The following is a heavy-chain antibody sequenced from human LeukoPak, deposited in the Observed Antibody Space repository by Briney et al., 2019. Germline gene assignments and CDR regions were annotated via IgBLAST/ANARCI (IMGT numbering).Heavy chain of an antibody. V-gene: IGHV4-39*01. CDR1: GGSISSSSYY. D-gene: IGHD3-3*01. J-gene: IGHJ2*01. CDR2: IYYSGST. CDR3: ARGFLEWLLPFWYFDL. Sequence: SETLSLTCTVSGGSISSSSYYWGWIRQPPGKGLEWIGSIYYSGSTYYNPSLKSRVTISADTSKNQFSLKLSSVTAADTAVYYCARGFLEWLLPFWYFDLWGRGTLVTVSS.